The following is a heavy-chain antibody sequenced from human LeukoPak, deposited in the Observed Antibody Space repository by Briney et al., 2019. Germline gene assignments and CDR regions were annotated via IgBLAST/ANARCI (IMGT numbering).Heavy chain of an antibody. Sequence: GASVKVSCKASGYTFTGYYMHWVRQAPGQGLEWMGWINPNSGGTNYAQKFQGRVTITADKSTSTAYMELSSLRSEDTAVYYCARGGGGYNHLKRYYYYMDVRGKGTAVTVSS. CDR3: ARGGGGYNHLKRYYYYMDV. CDR1: GYTFTGYY. CDR2: INPNSGGT. J-gene: IGHJ6*03. D-gene: IGHD5-24*01. V-gene: IGHV1-2*02.